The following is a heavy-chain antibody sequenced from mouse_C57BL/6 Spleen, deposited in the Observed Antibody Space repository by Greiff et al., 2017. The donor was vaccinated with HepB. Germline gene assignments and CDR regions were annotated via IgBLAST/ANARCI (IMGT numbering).Heavy chain of an antibody. V-gene: IGHV1-7*01. CDR2: INPSSGYT. CDR3: ARGDSSGYRAMDY. Sequence: VQLQQSGAELAKPGASVKLSCKASGYTFTSYWMHWVKQRPGQGLEWIGYINPSSGYTKYNQKFKDKVTLTADKSSSTAYMQLSSLTYEDAAVYYWARGDSSGYRAMDYWGKGTSVTVSS. CDR1: GYTFTSYW. J-gene: IGHJ4*01. D-gene: IGHD3-2*02.